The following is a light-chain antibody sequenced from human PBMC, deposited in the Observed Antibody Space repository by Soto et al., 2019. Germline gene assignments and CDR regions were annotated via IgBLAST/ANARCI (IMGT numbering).Light chain of an antibody. J-gene: IGKJ5*01. Sequence: DIVMTQSPLSLSVTPGEPASISCRSSQSLLHNRGYTFLDWYLQKPGQAPRLVIYGAFNRATGIPARFSGSGSGTDFTLTISSLEPEDFAVYYCQQRNIWPPVTFGQGTRLEIK. V-gene: IGKV3-11*01. CDR3: QQRNIWPPVT. CDR1: QSLLHNRGY. CDR2: GAF.